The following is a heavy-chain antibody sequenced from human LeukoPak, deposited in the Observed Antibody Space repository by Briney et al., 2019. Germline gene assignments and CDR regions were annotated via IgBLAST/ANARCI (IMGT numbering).Heavy chain of an antibody. Sequence: GASVKVSCKASGYTFTGYYMHWVRQAPGQGLEWMGWVNPNSGGTNYAQKFQGRVTMTRDTSISTAYMELSRLRSDDTAVYYCARSYDFWSGYCMGYWGQGTLVTVSS. CDR2: VNPNSGGT. D-gene: IGHD3-3*01. CDR3: ARSYDFWSGYCMGY. CDR1: GYTFTGYY. V-gene: IGHV1-2*02. J-gene: IGHJ4*02.